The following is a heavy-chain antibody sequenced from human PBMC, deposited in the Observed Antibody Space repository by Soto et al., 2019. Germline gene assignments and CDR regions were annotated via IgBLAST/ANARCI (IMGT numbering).Heavy chain of an antibody. CDR3: TKGPNWNYYYYGVDV. CDR1: GDSVSNYY. J-gene: IGHJ6*02. CDR2: VYSSGAT. V-gene: IGHV4-4*07. Sequence: SETLSLTCTVSGDSVSNYYWSWIRQPAGRGLEWIGRVYSSGATNYNPSLNGRVTMSVDTSRNQFSLRLSSVTAADTAIYYCTKGPNWNYYYYGVDVWGQGTAV. D-gene: IGHD1-20*01.